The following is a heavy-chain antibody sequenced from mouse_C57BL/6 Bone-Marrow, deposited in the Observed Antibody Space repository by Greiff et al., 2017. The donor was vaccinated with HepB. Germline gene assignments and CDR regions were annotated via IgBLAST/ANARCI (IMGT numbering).Heavy chain of an antibody. V-gene: IGHV1-15*01. J-gene: IGHJ2*01. CDR1: GYTFTDYE. CDR3: TNLYYYGSSYNFDY. D-gene: IGHD1-1*01. Sequence: QVQLKESGAELVRPGASVTLSCKASGYTFTDYEMHWVKQTPVHGLEWIGAIDPETGGTAYNQKFKGKAILTADKSSSTAYMELRSLTSEDSAVYYCTNLYYYGSSYNFDYWGQGTTLTVSS. CDR2: IDPETGGT.